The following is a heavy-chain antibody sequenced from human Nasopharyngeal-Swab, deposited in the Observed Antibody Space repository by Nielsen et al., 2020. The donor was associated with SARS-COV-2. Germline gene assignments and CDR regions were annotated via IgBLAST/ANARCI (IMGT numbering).Heavy chain of an antibody. V-gene: IGHV4-31*02. CDR3: ARFGVFDAFDI. J-gene: IGHJ3*02. D-gene: IGHD5/OR15-5a*01. Sequence: REAPGKGLEWIGYINYSGSTYYNPSLKRRVTISVDTSKNEFSLKLTSVTAADTAVAYCARFGVFDAFDIWGQGTMVTVSS. CDR2: INYSGST.